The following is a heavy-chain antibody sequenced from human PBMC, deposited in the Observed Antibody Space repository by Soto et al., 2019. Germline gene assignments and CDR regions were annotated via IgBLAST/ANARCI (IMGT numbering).Heavy chain of an antibody. D-gene: IGHD3-10*01. V-gene: IGHV4-30-4*01. Sequence: QVQLQESGPGLVKPSQTLSLTCTVSGGSISSGDYYWSWIRQPPGKGLEWIGYIYYSGSTYYNPSLKSRVTISVDTSKNQFSLKLSSVTAADTAVYYCARTAPLLLWFGELSHFDYWGQGTLVTVSS. CDR2: IYYSGST. J-gene: IGHJ4*02. CDR3: ARTAPLLLWFGELSHFDY. CDR1: GGSISSGDYY.